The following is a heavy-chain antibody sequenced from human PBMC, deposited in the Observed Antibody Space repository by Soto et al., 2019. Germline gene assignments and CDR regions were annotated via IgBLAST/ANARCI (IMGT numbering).Heavy chain of an antibody. CDR2: IYYSERTSYNSGST. Sequence: SETLSLTCTVSGTSISSYYWGWIRQPPGKGLEWIGSIYYSERTSYNSGSTYYSPSLKSRVTIYGDTSKSQFSLKLSSVTAADTAVYYCARHTRNQFDPWGQGTLVTVSS. J-gene: IGHJ5*02. CDR3: ARHTRNQFDP. CDR1: GTSISSYY. V-gene: IGHV4-39*01.